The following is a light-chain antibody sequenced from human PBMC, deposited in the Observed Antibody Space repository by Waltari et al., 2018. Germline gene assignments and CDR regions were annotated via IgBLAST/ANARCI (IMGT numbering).Light chain of an antibody. CDR2: AVS. V-gene: IGLV2-23*02. CDR1: SSDVWTDKR. J-gene: IGLJ2*01. CDR3: SSYAGSSKGV. Sequence: QSALTPPASVSGSPGQSLNISCPGTSSDVWTDKRVPWYQQHPGKAPKLMLYAVSKRPSGVSDRFSGSKSCDMASLTISGLQPEDEAEYFCSSYAGSSKGVFGGGTKVTVL.